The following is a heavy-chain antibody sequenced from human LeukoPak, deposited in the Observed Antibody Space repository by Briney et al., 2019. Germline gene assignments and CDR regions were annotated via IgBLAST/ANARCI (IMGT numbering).Heavy chain of an antibody. CDR3: ARGAYYFDY. V-gene: IGHV4-59*01. CDR2: IYYSGST. J-gene: IGHJ4*02. Sequence: SETPSLTCTVSGGSISSYYWSWIRQPPGKGLEWIGYIYYSGSTNYNPSLKSRVTISVDTSKNQFSLKLSSVTAADTAVYYCARGAYYFDYWGQGTLVTVSS. CDR1: GGSISSYY.